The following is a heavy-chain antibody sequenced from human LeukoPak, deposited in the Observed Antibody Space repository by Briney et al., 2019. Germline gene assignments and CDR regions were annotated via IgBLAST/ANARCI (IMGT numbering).Heavy chain of an antibody. D-gene: IGHD3-16*01. CDR1: GGSFSGYY. J-gene: IGHJ5*02. V-gene: IGHV4-34*01. CDR3: ARALRWFDP. Sequence: SETLSLTCAVYGGSFSGYYWSWIRQPPGKGLEWIGEINHSGGTNYNPSLKSRVTISVDTSKNQFSLKLSSVTAADTAVYYCARALRWFDPWGQGTLVTVSS. CDR2: INHSGGT.